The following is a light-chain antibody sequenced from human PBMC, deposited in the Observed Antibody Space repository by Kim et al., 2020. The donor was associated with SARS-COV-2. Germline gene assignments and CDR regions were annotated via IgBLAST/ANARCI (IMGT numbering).Light chain of an antibody. CDR2: GAT. CDR1: QSVSSRY. V-gene: IGKV3D-7*01. CDR3: QQDYNLP. J-gene: IGKJ5*01. Sequence: GESVTRSGRESQSVSSRYLNWYQQKQGQAPRLLGSGATTRATGITARFSGSGSGTDFTLTISSRQPEDVEDYYWQQDYNLPFGQGTRLEIK.